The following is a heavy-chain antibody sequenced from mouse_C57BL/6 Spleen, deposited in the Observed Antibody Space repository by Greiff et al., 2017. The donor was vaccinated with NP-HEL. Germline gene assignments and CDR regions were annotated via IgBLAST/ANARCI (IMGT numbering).Heavy chain of an antibody. CDR3: ARRGYYGSSYGFAY. V-gene: IGHV1-9*01. CDR2: ILPGGGST. CDR1: GYTFTGYW. J-gene: IGHJ3*01. D-gene: IGHD1-1*01. Sequence: QVQLQQPGAELMMPGASVKLSCKATGYTFTGYWIEWVKQRPGHGLEWIGEILPGGGSTNYNEKFKGKATFTADTSSNTAYMQLSSLTTEDSAISYCARRGYYGSSYGFAYWGQGTLVTVSA.